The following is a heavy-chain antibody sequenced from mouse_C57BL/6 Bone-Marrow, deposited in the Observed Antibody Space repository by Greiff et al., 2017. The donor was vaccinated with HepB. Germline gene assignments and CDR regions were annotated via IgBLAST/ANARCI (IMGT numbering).Heavy chain of an antibody. CDR2: IRSKSNNYAT. CDR3: VIITTVVATEAMDY. CDR1: GFSFNTYA. Sequence: EVQRVESGGGLVQPKGSLKLSCAASGFSFNTYAMNWVRQAPGKGLEWVARIRSKSNNYATYYADSVKDRFTISRDDSESMLYLQMNNLKTEDTAMYYCVIITTVVATEAMDYWGQGTSVTVSS. V-gene: IGHV10-1*01. J-gene: IGHJ4*01. D-gene: IGHD1-1*01.